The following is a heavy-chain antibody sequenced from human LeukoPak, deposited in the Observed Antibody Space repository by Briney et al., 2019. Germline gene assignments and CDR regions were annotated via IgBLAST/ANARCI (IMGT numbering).Heavy chain of an antibody. CDR3: ARDERLLSFLK. Sequence: GGSLRLSCAASGLTFSSYWMHWVRQAPGKGLVWVSRINSDGSFTTYADSVKGRFTISRDNAKNTLYLQMNSLRAEDTAIYYCARDERLLSFLKWGQGTLVTVSS. V-gene: IGHV3-74*01. CDR2: INSDGSFT. CDR1: GLTFSSYW. D-gene: IGHD3-3*01. J-gene: IGHJ4*02.